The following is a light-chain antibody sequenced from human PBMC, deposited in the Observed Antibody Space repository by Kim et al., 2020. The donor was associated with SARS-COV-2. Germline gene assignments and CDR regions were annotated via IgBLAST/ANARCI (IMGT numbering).Light chain of an antibody. J-gene: IGKJ1*01. CDR3: QQRANWAT. V-gene: IGKV3-11*01. Sequence: SWPPGETPTLPCRARQSGSRSLAWYQHKPGQAPRLLIYDASKRATGIPARFSGSGSGTDFTLTISSLEPEDSGIYYCQQRANWATFGQGTKVDIK. CDR2: DAS. CDR1: QSGSRS.